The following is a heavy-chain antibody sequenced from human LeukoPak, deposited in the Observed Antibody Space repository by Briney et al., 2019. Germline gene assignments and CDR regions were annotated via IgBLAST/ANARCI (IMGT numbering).Heavy chain of an antibody. V-gene: IGHV4-4*07. D-gene: IGHD6-13*01. J-gene: IGHJ4*02. Sequence: PSETLSLTCTVSGGSISSYYWSWIRQPAGKGLEWIGRIYTSGSTNYNPSLKSRVTMSVDTSKNQFSLKLSSVTAADTAVYYCAREGIAADSYYFDYWGQETLVTVSS. CDR3: AREGIAADSYYFDY. CDR2: IYTSGST. CDR1: GGSISSYY.